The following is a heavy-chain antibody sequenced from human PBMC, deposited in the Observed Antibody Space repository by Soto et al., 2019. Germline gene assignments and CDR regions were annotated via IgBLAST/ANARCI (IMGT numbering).Heavy chain of an antibody. D-gene: IGHD6-19*01. V-gene: IGHV1-2*04. CDR3: VRDASSTGWYAWFGL. J-gene: IGHJ5*02. Sequence: QVQLVQSGAEVKKPGASVKVSCKASGYTFTGYYMHWVRQAPGQGLEWMGWINPNSGGTNYAQKFQGWVTMPRDTSISTAYMELSRLRSVDTAVYYCVRDASSTGWYAWFGLWGQGTLVTVSS. CDR1: GYTFTGYY. CDR2: INPNSGGT.